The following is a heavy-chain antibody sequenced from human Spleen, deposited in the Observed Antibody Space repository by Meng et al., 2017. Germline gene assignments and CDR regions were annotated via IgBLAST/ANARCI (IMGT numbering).Heavy chain of an antibody. CDR1: GFTFSNYA. CDR3: AREGTSSGYYQLLFDS. D-gene: IGHD3-22*01. V-gene: IGHV3-33*01. J-gene: IGHJ4*02. Sequence: GGSLRLSCAASGFTFSNYAIHWVRQAPGKGLEWVAVIWYDGTTKYYADSVKGQFTISRDNSKNIVYLQMNSLRAEDTAVYYCAREGTSSGYYQLLFDSWGQGTLVTVSS. CDR2: IWYDGTTK.